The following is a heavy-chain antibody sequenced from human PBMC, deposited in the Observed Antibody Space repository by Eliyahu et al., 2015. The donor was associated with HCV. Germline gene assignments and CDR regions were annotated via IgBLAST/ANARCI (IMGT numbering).Heavy chain of an antibody. CDR1: GFTFSAYW. Sequence: EVQLVESGGGLVQPGGSLRLSCAASGFTFSAYWMHWVRQAPGKGLVWVSRINNDGSATLDADFVKGRFTFSRDNARNTLYLQMNSLRAEDTAVYYCVRSDGESYVWGQGTLVTVSS. D-gene: IGHD4-17*01. CDR3: VRSDGESYV. J-gene: IGHJ4*02. CDR2: INNDGSAT. V-gene: IGHV3-74*01.